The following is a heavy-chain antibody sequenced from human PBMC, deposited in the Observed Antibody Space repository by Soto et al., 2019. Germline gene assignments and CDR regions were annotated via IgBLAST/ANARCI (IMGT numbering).Heavy chain of an antibody. J-gene: IGHJ5*02. CDR3: ARLGAYYPSLDP. CDR1: GGSISSYY. V-gene: IGHV4-59*08. CDR2: IYYGGTT. Sequence: SETLSLTCAVSGGSISSYYGAWIRQPPGKGLEWIGYIYYGGTTSYNPSLKSRVTITLETSKSQFSLRLTSVTASDTAVYYCARLGAYYPSLDPWGQGTVVTVSS. D-gene: IGHD2-21*01.